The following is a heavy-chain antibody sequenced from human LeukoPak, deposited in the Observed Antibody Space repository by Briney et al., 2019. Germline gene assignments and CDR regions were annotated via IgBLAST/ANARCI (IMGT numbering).Heavy chain of an antibody. D-gene: IGHD3-10*01. J-gene: IGHJ4*02. V-gene: IGHV1-2*02. CDR1: GYTFTGYY. CDR3: ARFKYYYGSGIDY. Sequence: ASVKVSCKASGYTFTGYYMHWVRQAPGQGLKWMGWINPNSGGTNYAQKFQGRVTMTRDTSISTAYMELSRLRSDDTAVYYCARFKYYYGSGIDYWGQGTLVTVSS. CDR2: INPNSGGT.